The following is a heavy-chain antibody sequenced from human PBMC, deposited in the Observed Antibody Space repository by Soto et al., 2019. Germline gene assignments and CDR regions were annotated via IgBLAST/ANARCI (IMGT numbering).Heavy chain of an antibody. CDR1: GFTFSDYY. Sequence: QVQLVESGGGLVKPGGSLRLSCAASGFTFSDYYMSWIRQAPGKGLEWLSYISISGGTIYYADSVKGRFSISRDNAKNSLYLQLSSLRAEDTAVYFCARERARVLDSWGQGTLVTISS. J-gene: IGHJ4*02. CDR3: ARERARVLDS. V-gene: IGHV3-11*01. CDR2: ISISGGTI.